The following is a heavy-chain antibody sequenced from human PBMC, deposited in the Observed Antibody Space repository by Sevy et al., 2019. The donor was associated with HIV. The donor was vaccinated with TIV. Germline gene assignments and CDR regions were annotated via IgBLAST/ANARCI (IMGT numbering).Heavy chain of an antibody. Sequence: GGSLRLSCAGSGFTFSTFAMSWVRQAPGKGLEWVSAISANGSSKFYSDSVKGRFTTSRDNSKNTLYLQMNSLRADDTAVDYCAKDWGATAISDYWGQGTLVTVSS. J-gene: IGHJ4*02. CDR1: GFTFSTFA. D-gene: IGHD3-16*01. V-gene: IGHV3-23*01. CDR2: ISANGSSK. CDR3: AKDWGATAISDY.